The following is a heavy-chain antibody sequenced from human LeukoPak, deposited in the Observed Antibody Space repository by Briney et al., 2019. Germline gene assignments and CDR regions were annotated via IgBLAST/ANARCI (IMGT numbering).Heavy chain of an antibody. D-gene: IGHD3-10*01. Sequence: PGGSLRLSCAASGFTFSSYAMHWVRQAPGKGLEWVAVISYDGSNKYYADSVKGRFTISRDNSKNTLYLQMNSLRAEDTAVYYCARGKGYYGSGSYYKPSYYFDYWGQGTLVTVSS. J-gene: IGHJ4*02. V-gene: IGHV3-30-3*01. CDR3: ARGKGYYGSGSYYKPSYYFDY. CDR1: GFTFSSYA. CDR2: ISYDGSNK.